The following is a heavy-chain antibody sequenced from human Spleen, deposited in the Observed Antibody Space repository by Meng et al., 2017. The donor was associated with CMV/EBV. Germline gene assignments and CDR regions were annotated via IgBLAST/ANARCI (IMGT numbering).Heavy chain of an antibody. CDR1: GGSFTGYY. V-gene: IGHV4-34*01. D-gene: IGHD2-21*02. Sequence: QVQLQQWGAGLLKPSETLSLTCAVYGGSFTGYYWTWIRQPPGKGLEWIGEINHSRSTNNKASLKSRISLSIDTSKSQFSLRLSSVTAADTAVYYCARVGAYCGGDCYHPRWGQGTLVTVSS. CDR3: ARVGAYCGGDCYHPR. CDR2: INHSRST. J-gene: IGHJ4*02.